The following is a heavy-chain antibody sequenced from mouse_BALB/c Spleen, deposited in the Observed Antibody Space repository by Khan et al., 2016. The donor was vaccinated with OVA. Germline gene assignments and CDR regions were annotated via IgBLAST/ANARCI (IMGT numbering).Heavy chain of an antibody. V-gene: IGHV1-4*01. Sequence: QVQLEESGAELARPGASVKMSCKASGYTFTSNTMHWVKQRPGQGLEWIGYINPRSSYTNYNQKFKDKATLTADTSSNTAYLQLSSLTSEDTAVYYCARMARKWGQGTTLTVSS. CDR1: GYTFTSNT. J-gene: IGHJ2*01. CDR2: INPRSSYT. CDR3: ARMARK.